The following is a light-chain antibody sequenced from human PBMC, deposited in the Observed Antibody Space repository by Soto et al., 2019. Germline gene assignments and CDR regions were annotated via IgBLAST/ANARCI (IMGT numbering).Light chain of an antibody. CDR3: SSYTSSSTPI. J-gene: IGLJ2*01. Sequence: QSALTQPAAGSGSPGQSITISCTGTSSDVAGYNYVSWYQQHPGKAPKLMIYDVSNRPSGVSNRFSGSKSGNTASLTISGLQAEDEADYYCSSYTSSSTPIFGGGTKLTVL. CDR2: DVS. CDR1: SSDVAGYNY. V-gene: IGLV2-14*01.